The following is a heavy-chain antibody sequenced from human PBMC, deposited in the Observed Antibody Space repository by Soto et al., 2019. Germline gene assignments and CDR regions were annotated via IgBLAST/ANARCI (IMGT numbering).Heavy chain of an antibody. J-gene: IGHJ4*02. CDR3: AKVPPDSGSYWLYHAMYYCDY. Sequence: GGSLRLSCAASGFTFSSYSMSWVRQAPGKGLEWVSAISGSGGSTYYADSVKGRFTISRDNSKNTLYLQRNSLRAEDTAVYYCAKVPPDSGSYWLYHAMYYCDYWGQGTLGTVSS. CDR2: ISGSGGST. CDR1: GFTFSSYS. D-gene: IGHD1-26*01. V-gene: IGHV3-23*01.